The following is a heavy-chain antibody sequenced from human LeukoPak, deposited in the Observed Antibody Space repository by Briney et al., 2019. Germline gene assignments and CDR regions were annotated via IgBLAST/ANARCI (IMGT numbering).Heavy chain of an antibody. D-gene: IGHD3-10*01. J-gene: IGHJ4*02. CDR2: ISSSSRYI. V-gene: IGHV3-21*01. CDR1: GFTFSSYS. CDR3: AREAMVRGVIIRPFDY. Sequence: GGSLRLSCAASGFTFSSYSMNWVSQAPGKGLEWVSSISSSSRYIYYADSVKGRFTISRDNAKNSLYLQMNSLRAEDTAVYYCAREAMVRGVIIRPFDYWGQGTLVTVSS.